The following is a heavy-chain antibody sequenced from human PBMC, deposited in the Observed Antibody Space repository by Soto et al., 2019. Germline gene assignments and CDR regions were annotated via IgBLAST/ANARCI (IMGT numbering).Heavy chain of an antibody. CDR2: IYSGGST. J-gene: IGHJ6*02. V-gene: IGHV3-66*01. D-gene: IGHD3-10*01. CDR1: GFTVSSNY. Sequence: PGGSLRLSCAASGFTVSSNYMSWVRQAPGKGLEWVSVIYSGGSTYYADSVKGRFTISRDNSKNTLYLQMNSLRAEDTAVYYCARDGSGSSEYYYYGMDVWGQGTTVTVSS. CDR3: ARDGSGSSEYYYYGMDV.